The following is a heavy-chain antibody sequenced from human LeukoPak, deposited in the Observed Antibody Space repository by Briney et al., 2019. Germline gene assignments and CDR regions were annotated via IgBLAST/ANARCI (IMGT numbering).Heavy chain of an antibody. CDR3: ARDRYYYDSSAYYYFFHY. CDR1: GGSFSGYY. V-gene: IGHV4-34*01. J-gene: IGHJ4*02. D-gene: IGHD3-22*01. Sequence: SETLSLTCAVYGGSFSGYYWSWIRQPPGKGLKWIGEINHSGSTNYNPSLKSRVTISVDTSKNQFSLKLSSVTAADTAVYYCARDRYYYDSSAYYYFFHYWGQGTLVTVSS. CDR2: INHSGST.